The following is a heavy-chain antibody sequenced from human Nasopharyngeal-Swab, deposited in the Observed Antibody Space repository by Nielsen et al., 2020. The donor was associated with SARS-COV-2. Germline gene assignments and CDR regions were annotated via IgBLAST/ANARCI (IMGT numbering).Heavy chain of an antibody. CDR3: VGQSPEGYYYYYMDV. V-gene: IGHV3-74*01. Sequence: GGSLRLSCTASGFTFSSFWMHWVRQAPGKGLVWVSRLNSDGSSTSYADSVQGRFTISRDNAKNTLFLQMNSVRVEDTALYYCVGQSPEGYYYYYMDVWGTGTTVTVSS. CDR1: GFTFSSFW. CDR2: LNSDGSST. J-gene: IGHJ6*03.